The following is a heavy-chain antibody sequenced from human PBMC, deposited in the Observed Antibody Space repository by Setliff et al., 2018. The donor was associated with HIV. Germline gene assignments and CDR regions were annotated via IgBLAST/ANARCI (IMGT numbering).Heavy chain of an antibody. J-gene: IGHJ4*02. V-gene: IGHV3-15*01. Sequence: GESLKISCAASGFSFSNVWMSWVRQAPGKGLEWVGRIRSKTAGGTIEYAAPVKGRFTISRDDSENTLYLQMNSLKTEDTAIYYCTRPQYIYDNSDSDNWGQGALVTVSS. D-gene: IGHD3-22*01. CDR3: TRPQYIYDNSDSDN. CDR2: IRSKTAGGTI. CDR1: GFSFSNVW.